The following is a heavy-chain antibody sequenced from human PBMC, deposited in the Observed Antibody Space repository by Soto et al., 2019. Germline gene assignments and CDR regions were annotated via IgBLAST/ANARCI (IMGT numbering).Heavy chain of an antibody. CDR3: ARDHPKYSGYDDAYYGMDV. D-gene: IGHD5-12*01. CDR2: IIPIFGTA. Sequence: SVKVSCKASGGTFSSYAISWVRQAPGQGLEWMGGIIPIFGTANYAQKFQGRVTITADESTSTAYMELSSLRSEDTAVYYCARDHPKYSGYDDAYYGMDVWGLGTTVTVSS. V-gene: IGHV1-69*13. CDR1: GGTFSSYA. J-gene: IGHJ6*02.